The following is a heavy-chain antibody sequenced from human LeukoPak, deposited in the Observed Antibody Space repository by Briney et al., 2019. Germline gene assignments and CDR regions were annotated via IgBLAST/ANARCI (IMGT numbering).Heavy chain of an antibody. D-gene: IGHD5-18*01. V-gene: IGHV3-21*01. CDR1: GFTFSSYS. J-gene: IGHJ4*02. CDR3: ARAKRSGYSYGYPPVLDY. Sequence: KSGGSLRLSCAASGFTFSSYSMNWVRQAPGKGLEWVSSISSSSSYIYYADSVKGRFTISRDNAKNSLYLQMNSLRAEDTAVYYCARAKRSGYSYGYPPVLDYWGQGTLVTVSS. CDR2: ISSSSSYI.